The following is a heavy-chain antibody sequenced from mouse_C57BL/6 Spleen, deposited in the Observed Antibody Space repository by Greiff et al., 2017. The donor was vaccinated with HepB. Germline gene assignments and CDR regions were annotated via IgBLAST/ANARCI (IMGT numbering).Heavy chain of an antibody. Sequence: EVQLQESGPELVKPGASVKISCKASGYSFTGYYMNWVKQSPEKSLEWIGEINPSTGGTTYNQKFKAKATLTVDKSSSTAYMQLKSLTSEDSAVYYWARSGAYYSNYGYFDVWGTGTTVTVSS. CDR3: ARSGAYYSNYGYFDV. J-gene: IGHJ1*03. V-gene: IGHV1-42*01. D-gene: IGHD2-5*01. CDR2: INPSTGGT. CDR1: GYSFTGYY.